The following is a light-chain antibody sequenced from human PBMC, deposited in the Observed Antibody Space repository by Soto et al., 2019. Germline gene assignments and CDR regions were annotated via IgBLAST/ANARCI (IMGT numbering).Light chain of an antibody. CDR3: QQYNTHST. CDR2: DAS. Sequence: DIQMTQSPSILSASAGDRVTITCRASQSISSRLAWYQQKPGKAPNLLIYDASNLQSGVPSRFSGSGSGTEFTLTISSLQPDDFATYYCQQYNTHSTFGHGTKVEIK. V-gene: IGKV1-5*01. CDR1: QSISSR. J-gene: IGKJ1*01.